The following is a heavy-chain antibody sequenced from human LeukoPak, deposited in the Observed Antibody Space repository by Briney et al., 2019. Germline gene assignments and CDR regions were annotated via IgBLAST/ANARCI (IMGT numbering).Heavy chain of an antibody. Sequence: GGSLRLSCAASGFTFSSYWMTWVRQAPGKGLEWVANINQDGSEKYYVDSVKGRFTISRDNAKNSLYLQMNSLRVEDTAVYSCARDGSANYYGMDVWGQGTTVTVSS. V-gene: IGHV3-7*01. J-gene: IGHJ6*02. CDR1: GFTFSSYW. CDR3: ARDGSANYYGMDV. CDR2: INQDGSEK.